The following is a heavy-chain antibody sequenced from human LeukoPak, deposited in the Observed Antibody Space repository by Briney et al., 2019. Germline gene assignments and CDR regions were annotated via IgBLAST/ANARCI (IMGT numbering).Heavy chain of an antibody. D-gene: IGHD6-6*01. CDR2: ISYDGSNK. CDR1: GFTFSSYG. CDR3: AKTRIAARGLFDY. J-gene: IGHJ4*02. V-gene: IGHV3-30*18. Sequence: PGGSLRLSCAASGFTFSSYGMHWVRQAPGKGLEWVAVISYDGSNKYYADSVKGRFTISRDNSKNTLYLQMNSLKAEDTAVYYCAKTRIAARGLFDYWGQGTLVTVSS.